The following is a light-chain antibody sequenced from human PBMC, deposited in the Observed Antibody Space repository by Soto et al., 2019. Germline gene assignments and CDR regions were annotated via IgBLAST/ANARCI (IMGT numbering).Light chain of an antibody. Sequence: IVMTQSPATLSVSPGERATLSCRASQNIYSNIVWYQQRPGQAPRLLIYRASTRATGVPARFSGSGSGTEFTLTISSLQSEDFTVYSCLQYHNLWAFGQGT. CDR1: QNIYSN. CDR2: RAS. J-gene: IGKJ1*01. CDR3: LQYHNLWA. V-gene: IGKV3-15*01.